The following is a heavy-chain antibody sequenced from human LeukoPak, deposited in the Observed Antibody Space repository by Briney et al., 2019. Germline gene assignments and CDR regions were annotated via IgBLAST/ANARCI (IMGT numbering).Heavy chain of an antibody. V-gene: IGHV3-23*01. CDR1: GFTFRSYA. D-gene: IGHD3-22*01. CDR2: ISSSGGST. Sequence: GGSLRLSCATSGFTFRSYAMSWVHQAPGKGLEWVSSISSSGGSTYDADSVKGRFVISRDNSKNTLYLQMNSLRAEDTAVYHCAKPSSGYTSFDIWGQGTMVTVSS. CDR3: AKPSSGYTSFDI. J-gene: IGHJ3*02.